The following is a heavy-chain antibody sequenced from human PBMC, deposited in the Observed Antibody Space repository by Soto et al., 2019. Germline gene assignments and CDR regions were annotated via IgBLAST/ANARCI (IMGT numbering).Heavy chain of an antibody. V-gene: IGHV1-3*01. D-gene: IGHD1-26*01. CDR2: INAGNGNT. CDR1: GYTFTSYA. J-gene: IGHJ4*02. Sequence: QVPLVQSGAELKKPGASVKVSCKASGYTFTSYAMHWVRQAPGQRLEWMGWINAGNGNTKYSQKFQGRVTVTSATSASTAYMDLSSLRSGDTAVYYCARTKLVSLGGSYSALDYWGQRTLVTVSA. CDR3: ARTKLVSLGGSYSALDY.